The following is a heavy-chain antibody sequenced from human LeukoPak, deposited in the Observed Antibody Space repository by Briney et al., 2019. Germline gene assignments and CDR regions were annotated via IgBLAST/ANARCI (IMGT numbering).Heavy chain of an antibody. D-gene: IGHD3-10*01. CDR1: GGTFSSYA. Sequence: ASVKVSCKACGGTFSSYAISWVRQPPGRGLEWMGGIIPIFGTANYAQKFQGRVTITTDESTSTAYMELSSLRSEDTAVYYCARSRWFKYYYYYMDVWGKGTTVTVSS. V-gene: IGHV1-69*05. CDR2: IIPIFGTA. CDR3: ARSRWFKYYYYYMDV. J-gene: IGHJ6*03.